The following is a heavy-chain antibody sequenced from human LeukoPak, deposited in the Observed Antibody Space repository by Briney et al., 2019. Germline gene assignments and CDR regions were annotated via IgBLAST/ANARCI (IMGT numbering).Heavy chain of an antibody. CDR3: ARLSHYHDSSGYYLGSYYFDY. CDR2: IYYGGST. V-gene: IGHV4-39*01. Sequence: SETLSLTCAVSGGSISSYYWGWIRQPPGKGLEWLGSIYYGGSTYYNPSLRSRVTISVDTSKNQFSLKLTSVTAADTAVYYCARLSHYHDSSGYYLGSYYFDYWGQGTLVTVSS. CDR1: GGSISSYY. J-gene: IGHJ4*02. D-gene: IGHD3-22*01.